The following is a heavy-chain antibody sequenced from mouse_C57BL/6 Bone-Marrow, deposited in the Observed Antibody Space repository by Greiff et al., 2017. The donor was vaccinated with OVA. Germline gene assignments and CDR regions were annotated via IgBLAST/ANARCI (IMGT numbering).Heavy chain of an antibody. CDR3: TTYGYLFAY. V-gene: IGHV14-4*01. CDR1: GFNIKDDY. D-gene: IGHD2-2*01. J-gene: IGHJ3*01. CDR2: IDPENGDT. Sequence: EVQLQQSGAELVRPGASVKLSCTASGFNIKDDYMHWVKQRPEQGLEWIGWIDPENGDTEYASKFQGKATITADTSSNTAYLQLSSLTSEDTAVYYCTTYGYLFAYWGQGTLVTVSA.